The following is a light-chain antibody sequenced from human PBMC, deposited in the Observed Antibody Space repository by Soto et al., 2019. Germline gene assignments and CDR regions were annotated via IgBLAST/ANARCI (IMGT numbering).Light chain of an antibody. J-gene: IGKJ3*01. CDR3: QYYGSSVFT. CDR2: GAS. V-gene: IGKV3-20*01. Sequence: EIVMTQSPSTLSVSAGERATLSCRASQSVSSNLVWYQQKFGQAPRLLIYGASTRATGIPDRFSGSGYGTDFNLTISRLEPEDFAVYYCQYYGSSVFTFGPGTKVDIK. CDR1: QSVSSN.